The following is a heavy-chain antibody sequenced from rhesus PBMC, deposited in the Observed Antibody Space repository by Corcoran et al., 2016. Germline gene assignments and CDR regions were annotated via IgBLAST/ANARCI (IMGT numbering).Heavy chain of an antibody. D-gene: IGHD6-43*01. Sequence: QVTLKESGPALVKPTQTLTLTCTFSGFSISTTGTGVGWNLQPPGKALEWLASIFWNESKYYSTSLKSRLTISKDTAKNQVVLTMTNMDPVDTATYYCARVRGGSSSYFPWGQGVLVTVSS. CDR1: GFSISTTGTG. V-gene: IGHV2-95*01. CDR3: ARVRGGSSSYFP. J-gene: IGHJ4*01. CDR2: IFWNESK.